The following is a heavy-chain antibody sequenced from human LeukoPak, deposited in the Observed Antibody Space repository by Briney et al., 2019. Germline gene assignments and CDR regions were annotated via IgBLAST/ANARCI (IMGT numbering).Heavy chain of an antibody. D-gene: IGHD3-10*01. CDR1: GFTFSSYS. CDR3: ARRVRGVIISYGMDV. Sequence: GGSLRLSCAASGFTFSSYSMNWVRQAPGKGLEWVSSISSSSSYIYYVDSVKDRFTISRDNAKNSLYLQMNSLRAEDTAVYYCARRVRGVIISYGMDVWGKGTTVTVSS. J-gene: IGHJ6*04. CDR2: ISSSSSYI. V-gene: IGHV3-21*01.